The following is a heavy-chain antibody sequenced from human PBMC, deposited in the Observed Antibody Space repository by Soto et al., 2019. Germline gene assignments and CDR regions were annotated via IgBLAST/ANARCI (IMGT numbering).Heavy chain of an antibody. Sequence: EVQLVESGGGLVKPGGSLRLSCAASGFTFSSYSMNWVRQAPGKGLEWVSSISSSSSYIYYADSVKGRFTISRDNAKNSLYLQMNSLRAEDTAVYYCARDKNVVVPAAHFDYWGHGTLVTVSS. CDR3: ARDKNVVVPAAHFDY. CDR1: GFTFSSYS. CDR2: ISSSSSYI. V-gene: IGHV3-21*01. D-gene: IGHD2-2*01. J-gene: IGHJ4*01.